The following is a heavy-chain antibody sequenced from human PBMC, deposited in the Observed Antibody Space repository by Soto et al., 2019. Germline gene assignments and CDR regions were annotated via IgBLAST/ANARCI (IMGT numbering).Heavy chain of an antibody. CDR3: ARFLEWLSGMYYFDY. J-gene: IGHJ4*02. CDR2: IYHSGST. Sequence: SETLSLTCAGSGGSISSSNWWSGVRQPPGKGLEWIGEIYHSGSTNYNPSLKSRVTISVDKSKNQFSLKLSSVTAADTAVYYCARFLEWLSGMYYFDYWGQGTLVTVSS. D-gene: IGHD3-3*01. V-gene: IGHV4-4*02. CDR1: GGSISSSNW.